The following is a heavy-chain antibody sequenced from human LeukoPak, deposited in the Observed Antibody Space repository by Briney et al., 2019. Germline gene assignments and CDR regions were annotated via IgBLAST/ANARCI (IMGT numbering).Heavy chain of an antibody. CDR2: INPKSGGT. D-gene: IGHD6-19*01. J-gene: IGHJ4*02. CDR1: GYTFTGYC. CDR3: ARDLGISGWYAPPLGYFDY. V-gene: IGHV1-2*02. Sequence: ASVKVSCKASGYTFTGYCMRWVRQAPGQGLEWMGWINPKSGGTNYAQQFQGRVTMTRDTSISTTYMELSRLRSDDTAVYYCARDLGISGWYAPPLGYFDYWGQGTLVTVSS.